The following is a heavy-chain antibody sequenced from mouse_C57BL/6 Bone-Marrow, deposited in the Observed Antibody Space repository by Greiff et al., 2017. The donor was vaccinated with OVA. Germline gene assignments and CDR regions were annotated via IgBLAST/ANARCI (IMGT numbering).Heavy chain of an antibody. J-gene: IGHJ2*01. CDR2: IRNKANNHAS. CDR1: GFTFSDAW. D-gene: IGHD2-4*01. V-gene: IGHV6-6*01. Sequence: EVKLVESGGGLVQPGGSMKLSCAASGFTFSDAWMDWVRQSPEQGLEWVAEIRNKANNHASYYAVSVKGRFTISRDDSKRSVYLQMNSLRAEDTGIYDCTSDYDDYFDYWGQGTTLTVSS. CDR3: TSDYDDYFDY.